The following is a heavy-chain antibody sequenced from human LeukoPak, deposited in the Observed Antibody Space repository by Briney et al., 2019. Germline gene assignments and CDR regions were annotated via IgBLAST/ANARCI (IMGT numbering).Heavy chain of an antibody. V-gene: IGHV3-9*01. CDR3: AKDMKTGITIFGVGFDY. J-gene: IGHJ4*02. Sequence: GGSLRLSCAASGFTFDDYAMHWVRQAPGKGLEWVSGISWNSGSIGYADSVKGRFTISRDNAKNSLYLQINSLRAEDTALYYCAKDMKTGITIFGVGFDYWGQGTLVTVSS. CDR2: ISWNSGSI. CDR1: GFTFDDYA. D-gene: IGHD3-3*01.